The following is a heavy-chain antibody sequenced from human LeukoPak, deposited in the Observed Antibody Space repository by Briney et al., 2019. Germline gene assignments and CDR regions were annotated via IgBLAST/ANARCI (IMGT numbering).Heavy chain of an antibody. CDR2: ISSSGSTI. D-gene: IGHD1-7*01. Sequence: LSLTCAVYGGSFSGYYMSWIRQAPGKGLEWVSYISSSGSTIYYADSVKGRFTISRDNAKNSLYLQMNSLRAEDTAVYYCASQGRTTTGYWGQGTLVTVSS. CDR1: GGSFSGYY. CDR3: ASQGRTTTGY. V-gene: IGHV3-11*04. J-gene: IGHJ4*02.